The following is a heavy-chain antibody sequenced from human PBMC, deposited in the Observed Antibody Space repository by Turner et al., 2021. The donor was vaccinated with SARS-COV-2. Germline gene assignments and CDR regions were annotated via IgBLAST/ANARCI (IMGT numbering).Heavy chain of an antibody. V-gene: IGHV3-33*08. D-gene: IGHD4-17*01. J-gene: IGHJ4*02. CDR3: ARDDLDPDYGFHVDF. CDR1: GFTFSRYG. Sequence: QVQLVESGGGVVQPGRSLRRSCGATGFTFSRYGMHWVRQAPCKCREWGAVIWYDGSNKFYAVSRRGRFTVSRDNSKNTLYLQLNSLIADDTAVYYGARDDLDPDYGFHVDFWGQGTLVTVSS. CDR2: IWYDGSNK.